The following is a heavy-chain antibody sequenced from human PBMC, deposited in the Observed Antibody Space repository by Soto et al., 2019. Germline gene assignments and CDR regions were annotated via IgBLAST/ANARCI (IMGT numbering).Heavy chain of an antibody. D-gene: IGHD3-22*01. CDR3: ARVYYDSSGGDYYYYGMDV. CDR2: IYYSGST. V-gene: IGHV4-31*03. J-gene: IGHJ6*02. Sequence: SETLSLTCTVSGGSISSDGYYWSWIRQHPGKGLEWIGYIYYSGSTYYNPSLKSRVTISVDTSKNQFSLKLSSVTAADTAVYYCARVYYDSSGGDYYYYGMDVWGQGTTVTVSS. CDR1: GGSISSDGYY.